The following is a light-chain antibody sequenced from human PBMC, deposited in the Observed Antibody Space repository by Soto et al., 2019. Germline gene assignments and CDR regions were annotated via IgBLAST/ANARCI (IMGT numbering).Light chain of an antibody. CDR3: QKLNTFPLT. CDR1: QDISSS. CDR2: DAS. Sequence: DIQLTQSPSLLSASVGDTVTITCRASQDISSSLAWYQQKSGKAPQPLIYDASTLQSGVPSRFSGSGSGTEFSLTINSLQPEDFATYYCQKLNTFPLTFGQGTRLQI. J-gene: IGKJ5*01. V-gene: IGKV1-9*01.